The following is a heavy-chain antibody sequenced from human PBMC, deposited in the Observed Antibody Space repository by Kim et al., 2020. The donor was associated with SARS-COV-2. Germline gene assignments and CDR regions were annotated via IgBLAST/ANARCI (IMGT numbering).Heavy chain of an antibody. CDR1: GFRFSGHW. Sequence: GGSLRLSCAASGFRFSGHWMFWVRQAPGKGLEWLSYIRGDGTVIMYADSVKGRFTISRDNAKNTLNLQMNSLRAEDTAVYYCVRGGVVGGMDVWGQGTTVSVSS. CDR2: IRGDGTVI. J-gene: IGHJ6*02. D-gene: IGHD3-10*01. CDR3: VRGGVVGGMDV. V-gene: IGHV3-74*03.